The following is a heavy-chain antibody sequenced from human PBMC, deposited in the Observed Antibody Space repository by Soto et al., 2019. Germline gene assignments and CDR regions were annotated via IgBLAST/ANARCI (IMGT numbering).Heavy chain of an antibody. CDR2: VSSYNGNT. V-gene: IGHV1-18*01. CDR3: AREVEGSYSPADF. J-gene: IGHJ4*02. CDR1: GYTFTDHG. D-gene: IGHD3-10*01. Sequence: QVQLVQSGPEVKKPGASVTVSCKTSGYTFTDHGIDWVRQAPGQGLEWVGWVSSYNGNTNYAYNLKDRVIMTTDDSTSTAYMELRGLRSDDTDGYYCAREVEGSYSPADFWGQGTPVTVSS.